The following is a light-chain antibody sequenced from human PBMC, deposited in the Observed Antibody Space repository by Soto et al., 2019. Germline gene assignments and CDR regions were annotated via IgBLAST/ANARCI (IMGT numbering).Light chain of an antibody. CDR3: QQYSSKWA. V-gene: IGKV1-5*01. CDR2: DAS. J-gene: IGKJ1*01. Sequence: DIQMTQSPSTLSTSVGDRVTITCRASQTIYTWLACYQQKPGRAPKLLIYDASTLESWVPSRFSGSGAGTEFTIPVHSLQPDDLTTYYCQQYSSKWAFGQGTTVQV. CDR1: QTIYTW.